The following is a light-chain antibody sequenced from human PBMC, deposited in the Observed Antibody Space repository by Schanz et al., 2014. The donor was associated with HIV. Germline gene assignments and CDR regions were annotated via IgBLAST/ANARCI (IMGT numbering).Light chain of an antibody. CDR1: SSNIGAGYD. J-gene: IGLJ2*01. CDR2: DND. V-gene: IGLV1-40*01. Sequence: QSVLTQPPSLSGAPGQRIILSCNGSSSNIGAGYDVHWYQHFPGTAPRLLIFDNDNRPSGVPDRISGSKSGTSASLAITGLQGDDEADYYCSSFAGNNKLLFGGGTKLTVL. CDR3: SSFAGNNKLL.